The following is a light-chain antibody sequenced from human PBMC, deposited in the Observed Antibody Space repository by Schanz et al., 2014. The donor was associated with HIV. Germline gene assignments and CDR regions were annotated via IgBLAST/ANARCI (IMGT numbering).Light chain of an antibody. CDR1: SSNIGTYN. Sequence: QSVLTQPPSTSGTPGQRVAISCSGSSSNIGTYNVNWYQQLPGTAPRLLIYTQDQRPSGVPDRFSGSKSGTSASLAISGLQYEDEAVYYCAAWDDSLSGRVFGGGTKMTVL. V-gene: IGLV1-44*01. CDR2: TQD. J-gene: IGLJ3*02. CDR3: AAWDDSLSGRV.